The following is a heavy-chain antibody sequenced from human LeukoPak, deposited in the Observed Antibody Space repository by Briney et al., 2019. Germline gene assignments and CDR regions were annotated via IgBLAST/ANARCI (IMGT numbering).Heavy chain of an antibody. CDR3: AKASCSGGSCYSPIGY. Sequence: PGGSLRLSCAASGFTFSSYAMSWVRQAPGKGLEWVSATSGSGGSTYYADSVKGRFTISRDNSKNTLYLQMNSLRAEDTAVYYYAKASCSGGSCYSPIGYWGQGTLVTVSS. CDR1: GFTFSSYA. V-gene: IGHV3-23*01. D-gene: IGHD2-15*01. CDR2: TSGSGGST. J-gene: IGHJ4*02.